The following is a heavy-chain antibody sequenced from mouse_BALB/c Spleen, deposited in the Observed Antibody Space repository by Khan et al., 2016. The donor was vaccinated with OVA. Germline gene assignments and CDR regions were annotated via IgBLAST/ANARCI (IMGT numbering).Heavy chain of an antibody. V-gene: IGHV3-8*02. CDR3: ARSTYRYAFAY. CDR2: MIYTGYT. CDR1: GDSITSGY. D-gene: IGHD2-14*01. J-gene: IGHJ3*01. Sequence: EVPLQESGPSLVKPSQTLSLTCSVTGDSITSGYWSWIRKFPGNKLEYMGYMIYTGYTDYNPPLKSRIAITRHTSKNQYYLQLNSVTAEDTATYCCARSTYRYAFAYWGQGTLVTVSA.